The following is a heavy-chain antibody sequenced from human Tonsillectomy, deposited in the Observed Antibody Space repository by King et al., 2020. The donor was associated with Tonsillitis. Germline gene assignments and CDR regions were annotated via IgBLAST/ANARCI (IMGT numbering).Heavy chain of an antibody. CDR3: ASGGGYCSGGSCYSYYYYGIDV. D-gene: IGHD2-15*01. J-gene: IGHJ6*02. V-gene: IGHV3-30*04. CDR2: ISYDGSNK. Sequence: VQLVESGGGVVQPGRSLRLSCAASGFTFSTYAMHWVRQAPGKGLEWVAVISYDGSNKYYADSVMGRFTISRDNSKNTLYLQMNNLRAGDTAVYYCASGGGYCSGGSCYSYYYYGIDVWGQGTTVTVSS. CDR1: GFTFSTYA.